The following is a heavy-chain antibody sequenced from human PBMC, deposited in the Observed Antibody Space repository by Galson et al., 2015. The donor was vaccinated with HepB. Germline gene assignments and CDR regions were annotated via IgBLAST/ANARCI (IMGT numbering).Heavy chain of an antibody. V-gene: IGHV1-69*13. CDR1: GGTFSSYS. CDR3: AYFTSGSAEDLHY. CDR2: IIPIFGTA. D-gene: IGHD3-10*01. J-gene: IGHJ1*01. Sequence: SVKVSCKASGGTFSSYSIIWMRQAPGQGPEWMGGIIPIFGTANYAQKFQGRVTIAADESTSTAYMVLRSLRYEDTAVYYCAYFTSGSAEDLHYWGQGTLVTVSS.